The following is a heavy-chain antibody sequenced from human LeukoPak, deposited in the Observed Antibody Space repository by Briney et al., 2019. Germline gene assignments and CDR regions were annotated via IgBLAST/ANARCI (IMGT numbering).Heavy chain of an antibody. J-gene: IGHJ3*02. V-gene: IGHV3-30*02. Sequence: GGSLRLSCAASGFTFSSYGMHWVRQAPGRGLEWVAFIRYDGSNKYYADSVKGRYTISRDNSKNTLYLQMNSLRAEDTAVYYCAKIRSNLGYCSSTSCRGDAFDIWGQGTMVTVSS. D-gene: IGHD2-2*01. CDR3: AKIRSNLGYCSSTSCRGDAFDI. CDR2: IRYDGSNK. CDR1: GFTFSSYG.